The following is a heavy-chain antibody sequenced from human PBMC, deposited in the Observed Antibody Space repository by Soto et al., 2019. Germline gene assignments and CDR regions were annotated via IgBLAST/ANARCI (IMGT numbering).Heavy chain of an antibody. V-gene: IGHV3-23*01. CDR1: GFTFSNYA. Sequence: EVHLLESGGVLVQPGGSLRLSCAASGFTFSNYAMSWVRQAPGKGLEWVSAISGSGTDTYYADSVKGRFTISRDNSKSTLFLQMSSLRAEDTAVYYCTKWHYFVSGSSAGRGIDYWGQGSLVTVSS. J-gene: IGHJ4*02. D-gene: IGHD3-10*01. CDR3: TKWHYFVSGSSAGRGIDY. CDR2: ISGSGTDT.